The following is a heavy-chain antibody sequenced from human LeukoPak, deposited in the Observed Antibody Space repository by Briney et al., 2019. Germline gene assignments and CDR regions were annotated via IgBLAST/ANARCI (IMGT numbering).Heavy chain of an antibody. CDR3: ARRTCSSTSCWLDP. D-gene: IGHD2-2*01. Sequence: SETLSLTCTVSGGSISSYYWSWIRQPPGKGLEWIGYIYTSGSTNYNPSLKSRVTISVDTSKDQFSLKLSSVTAADTAVYYCARRTCSSTSCWLDPWGQGTLVTVSS. CDR1: GGSISSYY. CDR2: IYTSGST. V-gene: IGHV4-4*09. J-gene: IGHJ5*02.